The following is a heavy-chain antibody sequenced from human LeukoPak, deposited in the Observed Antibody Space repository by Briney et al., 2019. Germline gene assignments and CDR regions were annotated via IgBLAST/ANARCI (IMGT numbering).Heavy chain of an antibody. CDR3: AKGEVVVLTGAAFDY. CDR2: ISWNSGSI. Sequence: GGSLRLSCAASGFKFDDYAMHWVRQAPGKGLEWVSGISWNSGSIAFADSVKGRFTISRDNAKNSLYLQVNSLRAEDTAFYYCAKGEVVVLTGAAFDYWGQGTLVTVSS. J-gene: IGHJ4*02. D-gene: IGHD2-2*01. CDR1: GFKFDDYA. V-gene: IGHV3-9*01.